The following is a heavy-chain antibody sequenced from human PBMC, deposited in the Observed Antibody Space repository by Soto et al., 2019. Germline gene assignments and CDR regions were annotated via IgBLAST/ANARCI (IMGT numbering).Heavy chain of an antibody. CDR3: ARDVFCGGAPPCTEMDF. J-gene: IGHJ6*02. Sequence: GASVKVSCKASGYTFSGYSITWVRQAPGQGLEWMGRISGYNGNTNYARTLRGRLTLTTDTSTSTAYMELRSLTSDDTAVYYCARDVFCGGAPPCTEMDFWGQRTTVIVSS. D-gene: IGHD2-8*02. CDR2: ISGYNGNT. CDR1: GYTFSGYS. V-gene: IGHV1-18*04.